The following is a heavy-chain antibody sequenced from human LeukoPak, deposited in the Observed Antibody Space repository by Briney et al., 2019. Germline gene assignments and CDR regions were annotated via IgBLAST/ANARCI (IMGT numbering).Heavy chain of an antibody. J-gene: IGHJ4*02. V-gene: IGHV3-30*03. D-gene: IGHD1-26*01. CDR3: ARDSSHYSGSYLTSFDY. CDR2: ISYDGSNK. Sequence: GGSLRLSCAASGFTFSSYDMHWVRQAPGKGLEWVAVISYDGSNKYYADSVKGRFTISRDNSKNTLYLQMNSLRAEDTAVYYCARDSSHYSGSYLTSFDYWGQGTLVTVSS. CDR1: GFTFSSYD.